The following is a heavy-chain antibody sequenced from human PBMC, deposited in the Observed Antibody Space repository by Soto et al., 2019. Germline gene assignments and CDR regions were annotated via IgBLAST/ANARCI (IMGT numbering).Heavy chain of an antibody. D-gene: IGHD6-19*01. V-gene: IGHV3-23*01. J-gene: IGHJ4*02. Sequence: PGGSLILSCAASGFPFSIYSMSWVRPAPGKGLEWVSAISNGGSTYYSDYVKGRFTISRDNSKKTVYLEMNSLRAEDTAVYFCAKSYLYTSGWYYPSSFFAAGGQGTL. CDR2: ISNGGST. CDR1: GFPFSIYS. CDR3: AKSYLYTSGWYYPSSFFAA.